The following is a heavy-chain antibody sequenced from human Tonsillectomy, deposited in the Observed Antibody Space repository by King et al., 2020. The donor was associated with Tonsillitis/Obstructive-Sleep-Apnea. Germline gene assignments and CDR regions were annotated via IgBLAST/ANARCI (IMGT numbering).Heavy chain of an antibody. J-gene: IGHJ6*03. CDR3: ARSGPASGYGSGAYYYYCFMDV. CDR1: GYSFTSYW. V-gene: IGHV5-10-1*01. Sequence: VQLVESGAEVKKPGESLRISCKGSGYSFTSYWISWVRQMPGKGLEWMGRIDPSDSYTNYSPSFQAHVTISADKSISTAYLPWSSLKASATAMYYCARSGPASGYGSGAYYYYCFMDVWGKGTTVTVSS. D-gene: IGHD3-10*01. CDR2: IDPSDSYT.